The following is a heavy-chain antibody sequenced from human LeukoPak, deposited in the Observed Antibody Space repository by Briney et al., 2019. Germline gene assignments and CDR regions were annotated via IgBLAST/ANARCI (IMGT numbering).Heavy chain of an antibody. Sequence: GASVKVSCETSSYTFTTYPINWVRQAPGQGLEWMGWITTYNGDTNYAQNLQGRVTMTADTSTSTAYMELRSLRSDDTAVYYCALISYCTTVTCYYLDYWGQGTLVTVSS. CDR1: SYTFTTYP. CDR2: ITTYNGDT. V-gene: IGHV1-18*01. D-gene: IGHD2-8*01. CDR3: ALISYCTTVTCYYLDY. J-gene: IGHJ4*02.